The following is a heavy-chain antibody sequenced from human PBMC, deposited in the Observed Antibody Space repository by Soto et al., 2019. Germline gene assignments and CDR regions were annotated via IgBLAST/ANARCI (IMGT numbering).Heavy chain of an antibody. CDR2: IKGETDGGTT. D-gene: IGHD6-13*01. CDR3: TTGLAAAGFYFDP. Sequence: GGSLRLSCAASGFTFSNAWMSWVRQAPGKGLEWVGRIKGETDGGTTDYAAPVKGRFSISRDDSKNTLYLQMNSLKTEDTAVYYCTTGLAAAGFYFDPWGQGTLVTVSS. V-gene: IGHV3-15*01. J-gene: IGHJ5*02. CDR1: GFTFSNAW.